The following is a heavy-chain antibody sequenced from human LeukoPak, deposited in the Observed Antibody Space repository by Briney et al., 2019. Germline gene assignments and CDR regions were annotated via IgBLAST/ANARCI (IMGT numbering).Heavy chain of an antibody. J-gene: IGHJ3*02. V-gene: IGHV4-59*01. CDR2: IYYSGST. CDR3: ARVEMATIILAFDI. CDR1: GGSISSYY. Sequence: SETLSLTCTVSGGSISSYYWSWIRQPPGKGLEWIGYIYYSGSTNYNPSLKSRVTIPVDTSKNQFSLKLSSVTAADTAVYYCARVEMATIILAFDIWGQGTMVTVSS. D-gene: IGHD5-24*01.